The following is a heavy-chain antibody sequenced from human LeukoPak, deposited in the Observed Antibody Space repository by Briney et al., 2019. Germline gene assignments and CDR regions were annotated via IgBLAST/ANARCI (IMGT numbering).Heavy chain of an antibody. V-gene: IGHV3-23*01. CDR3: AKDIARGYCSSGSCSPPDP. CDR1: GFTFNNYA. J-gene: IGHJ5*02. Sequence: GGSLRLSCTASGFTFNNYAMSWVRQASGKGLEWVSTISGSGINTYYADSVKGRFTISRDNSKNTLYLQMNSLRADDTAVYYCAKDIARGYCSSGSCSPPDPGGQGPLVTVPS. CDR2: ISGSGINT. D-gene: IGHD2-15*01.